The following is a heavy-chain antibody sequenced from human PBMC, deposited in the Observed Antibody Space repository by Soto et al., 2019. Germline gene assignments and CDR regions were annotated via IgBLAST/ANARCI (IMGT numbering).Heavy chain of an antibody. J-gene: IGHJ5*02. CDR3: ARMASSGSLNWFDP. D-gene: IGHD3-10*01. CDR2: MNPGSGNT. Sequence: ASVKVSCKASGYTFTNYEINWVRQATGQGLEWMGWMNPGSGNTGYAHKFQGRVTLTRNISISTSYMELSRLGSDDTAIYYCARMASSGSLNWFDPWGQGTLVTVSS. V-gene: IGHV1-8*01. CDR1: GYTFTNYE.